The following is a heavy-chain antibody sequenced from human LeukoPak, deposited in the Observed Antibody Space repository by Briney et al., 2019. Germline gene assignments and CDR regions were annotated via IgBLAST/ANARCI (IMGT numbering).Heavy chain of an antibody. Sequence: ASVKVSCKASGFTFTSSAMQWVRQARGQRLEWIGWIVVGSGNTNYAQKFQGRVTITRDMSTSTAYMELSSLRSEDTAVYYCAAAPSLRSNYPLRDLDYWGQGTLVTVSS. CDR2: IVVGSGNT. CDR3: AAAPSLRSNYPLRDLDY. V-gene: IGHV1-58*02. J-gene: IGHJ4*02. D-gene: IGHD4-11*01. CDR1: GFTFTSSA.